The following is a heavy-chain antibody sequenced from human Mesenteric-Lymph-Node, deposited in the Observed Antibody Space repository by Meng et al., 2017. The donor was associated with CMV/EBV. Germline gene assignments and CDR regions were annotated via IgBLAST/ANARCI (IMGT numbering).Heavy chain of an antibody. CDR1: GYSFTSYW. Sequence: GESLKISCTGSGYSFTSYWIGWVRQMPGKGLEWMGIIYPGDTDTSYSPSFQGQVTISADKSISTAYLQWSSLKASDTAMYYCARQRRYSSGWYQLDFDYWGQGTLVTVSS. V-gene: IGHV5-51*01. D-gene: IGHD6-19*01. CDR3: ARQRRYSSGWYQLDFDY. CDR2: IYPGDTDT. J-gene: IGHJ4*02.